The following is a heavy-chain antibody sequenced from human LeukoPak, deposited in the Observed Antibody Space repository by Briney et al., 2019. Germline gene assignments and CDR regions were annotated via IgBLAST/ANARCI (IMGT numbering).Heavy chain of an antibody. CDR3: ASNRNPPHYDLWSGYYRVDNWFDP. V-gene: IGHV3-48*03. J-gene: IGHJ5*02. Sequence: GGSLRLSCAASGFTFSSYEMNWVRQAPGKGLEWASYISSSGSTIYYADSVKGRFTISRDNAKNSLYLQMNSLRAEDTAVYYCASNRNPPHYDLWSGYYRVDNWFDPWGQGTLVTVSS. D-gene: IGHD3-3*01. CDR1: GFTFSSYE. CDR2: ISSSGSTI.